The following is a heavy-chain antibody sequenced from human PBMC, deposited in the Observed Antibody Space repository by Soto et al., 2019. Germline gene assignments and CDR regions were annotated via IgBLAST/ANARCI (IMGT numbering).Heavy chain of an antibody. D-gene: IGHD3-10*01. CDR3: ARQRYDYYGSGSYHNDPRYYYYGMDI. Sequence: SVKVSCKASGGTFSSYAISWVRQASGQGLEWMGGIIPIFGTANYAQKFQGRVTITADESTSTAYMELSSLRSEDTAVYYCARQRYDYYGSGSYHNDPRYYYYGMDIWGQ. J-gene: IGHJ6*02. V-gene: IGHV1-69*13. CDR1: GGTFSSYA. CDR2: IIPIFGTA.